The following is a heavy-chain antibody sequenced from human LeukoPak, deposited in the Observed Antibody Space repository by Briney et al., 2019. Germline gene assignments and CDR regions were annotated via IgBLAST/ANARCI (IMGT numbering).Heavy chain of an antibody. J-gene: IGHJ4*02. D-gene: IGHD3-10*01. CDR1: GYTFTGYY. V-gene: IGHV1-2*04. Sequence: ASVKVSCKASGYTFTGYYMHWVRQAPGQGLEWMGWINPNSGGTNYAQKFQGWVTMTRDTSISTAYMELSRLRSDDTAVYYCARDNVILYYGSGSPRHYFDYWGQGTLVTVSS. CDR2: INPNSGGT. CDR3: ARDNVILYYGSGSPRHYFDY.